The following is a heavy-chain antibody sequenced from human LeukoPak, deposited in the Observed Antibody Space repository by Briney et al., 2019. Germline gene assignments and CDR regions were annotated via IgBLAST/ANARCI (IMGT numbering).Heavy chain of an antibody. V-gene: IGHV4-61*02. D-gene: IGHD3-10*01. CDR3: ARRARARSTYYYGSGSYPYYFDY. CDR1: GGSISSGSYY. J-gene: IGHJ4*02. Sequence: TSETLSLTCTVSGGSISSGSYYWSWIRQPAGKGLEWIGRVYTSGSTNYNPSLKSRVTISVDTSKNQFSLKLSSVTAADTAVYYCARRARARSTYYYGSGSYPYYFDYWGQGTLVTVSS. CDR2: VYTSGST.